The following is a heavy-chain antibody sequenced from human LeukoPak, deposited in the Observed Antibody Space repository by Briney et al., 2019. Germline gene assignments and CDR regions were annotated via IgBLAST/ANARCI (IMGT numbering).Heavy chain of an antibody. CDR1: GYIFIHYF. Sequence: ASVKVSCKASGYIFIHYFIHWVRQAPGQGLEWMGRINSNSGVTEYTQKFQGRVTMTRDTSITTVYMELSSLTSDDTAVYYCARDLSSTSNWELDYWGQGTLVTVSS. J-gene: IGHJ4*02. V-gene: IGHV1-2*06. CDR2: INSNSGVT. CDR3: ARDLSSTSNWELDY. D-gene: IGHD7-27*01.